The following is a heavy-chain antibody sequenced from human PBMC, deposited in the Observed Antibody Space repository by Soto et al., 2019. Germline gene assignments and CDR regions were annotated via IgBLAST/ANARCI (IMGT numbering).Heavy chain of an antibody. V-gene: IGHV4-34*01. CDR2: INHSGST. CDR1: GGSFSGYY. CDR3: AYISMVRGVITRHDY. J-gene: IGHJ4*02. D-gene: IGHD3-10*01. Sequence: QVQLQQWGAGLLKPSETLSLTCAVYGGSFSGYYWSWIRQPPGKGLEWIGEINHSGSTNYNPSLKSRVTISVDTSKNQFSLMLRSVTAADTAVYYCAYISMVRGVITRHDYWGQGTLVTVSS.